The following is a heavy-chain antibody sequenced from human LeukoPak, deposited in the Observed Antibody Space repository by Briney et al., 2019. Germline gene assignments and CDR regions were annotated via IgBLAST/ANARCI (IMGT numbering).Heavy chain of an antibody. V-gene: IGHV4-4*07. CDR2: IYTTGTT. Sequence: SETLSLTCRVSGGSLRDYYWSWIRQPAGKGLEWIGRIYTTGTTNYNPSLKSRITMSVDTSKNQFSLKLSSVTAADTAVYYCARGRYGSGTYYNAYFDSWGQGTLVTVSS. D-gene: IGHD3-10*01. J-gene: IGHJ4*02. CDR1: GGSLRDYY. CDR3: ARGRYGSGTYYNAYFDS.